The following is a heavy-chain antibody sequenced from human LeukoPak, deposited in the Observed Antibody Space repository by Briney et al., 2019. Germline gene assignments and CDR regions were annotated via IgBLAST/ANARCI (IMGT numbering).Heavy chain of an antibody. CDR1: SASINNYY. J-gene: IGHJ5*02. V-gene: IGHV4-59*01. CDR2: IYYSGST. CDR3: ARHRYYYDSSGYYYQP. Sequence: SETLSLTCTVSSASINNYYWIWLRQPPGKGLEWIGYIYYSGSTNYNPSLKSRVTISVDTSKNQFSLRLSSVTAADMAVYYCARHRYYYDSSGYYYQPWGQGTLVTVSS. D-gene: IGHD3-22*01.